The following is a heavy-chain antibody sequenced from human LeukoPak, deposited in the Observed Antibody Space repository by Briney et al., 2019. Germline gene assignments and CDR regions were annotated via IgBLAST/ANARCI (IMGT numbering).Heavy chain of an antibody. J-gene: IGHJ4*02. Sequence: SETLSLTCTVSGGSIGSYYWSWIRQPPGKGLEWIGYIYYSGSTNYNPSLQSRVTISVDTSKNQFSLKLSSVTAADTAVYYCARDPASGSYPEYYFDYWGQGTLVTVSS. V-gene: IGHV4-59*12. D-gene: IGHD1-26*01. CDR1: GGSIGSYY. CDR3: ARDPASGSYPEYYFDY. CDR2: IYYSGST.